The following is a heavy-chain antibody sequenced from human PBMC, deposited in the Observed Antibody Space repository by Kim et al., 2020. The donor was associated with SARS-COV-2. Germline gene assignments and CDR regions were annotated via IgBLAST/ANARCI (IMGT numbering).Heavy chain of an antibody. CDR1: GGSFSGYY. V-gene: IGHV4-34*01. CDR3: ARAGQRVVPAALGIFYTNYYYGMDV. Sequence: SETLSLTCAVYGGSFSGYYWSWIRQPPGKGLERKGEINHSGSTNYNSSLKSRVTISVDTAKNKYSLKLSSVTAADTAVYYCARAGQRVVPAALGIFYTNYYYGMDVWGQGTTVTVSS. D-gene: IGHD2-2*01. J-gene: IGHJ6*02. CDR2: INHSGST.